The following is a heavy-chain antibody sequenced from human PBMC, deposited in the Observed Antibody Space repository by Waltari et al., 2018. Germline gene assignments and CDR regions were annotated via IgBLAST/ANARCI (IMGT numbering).Heavy chain of an antibody. CDR1: GFTFSSYS. CDR2: ISSSSSYI. CDR3: ATGAVAGNFDY. Sequence: EVQLVESGGGLVKPGGSLRLSCAASGFTFSSYSMNWVRQAPGKGLEWVSSISSSSSYIYYADSVKGRFTISRDNATNSLYLQMNSLRAEDTAVYYCATGAVAGNFDYWGQGTLVTVSS. V-gene: IGHV3-21*01. D-gene: IGHD6-19*01. J-gene: IGHJ4*02.